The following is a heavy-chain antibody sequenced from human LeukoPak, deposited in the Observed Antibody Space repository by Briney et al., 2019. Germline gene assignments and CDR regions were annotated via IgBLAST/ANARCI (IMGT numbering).Heavy chain of an antibody. CDR3: ARKPRSTVEDY. CDR2: IAAYNSDR. CDR1: GYTFTSYG. J-gene: IGHJ4*02. D-gene: IGHD4-23*01. Sequence: ASVKVSCKASGYTFTSYGFSWVRQAPGQGLEWMGWIAAYNSDRNYAKMLQGRVTMTTDTSTSTAYMELRSLRFDDTAVYYCARKPRSTVEDYWGQGTLVTVSS. V-gene: IGHV1-18*01.